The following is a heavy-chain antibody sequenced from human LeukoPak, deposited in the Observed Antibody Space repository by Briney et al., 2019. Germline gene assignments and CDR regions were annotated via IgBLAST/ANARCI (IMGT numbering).Heavy chain of an antibody. Sequence: KHGESLKISCQASGYSFTSYLIAWVRQLPGKGLEWMGIIHPGDSNARYSPSFQGQVTVSVDHSITTAYLQWSSLKASDTAMYYCARVSPEYYYYYMDVWGKGTTVTVSS. V-gene: IGHV5-51*01. CDR3: ARVSPEYYYYYMDV. CDR2: IHPGDSNA. J-gene: IGHJ6*03. CDR1: GYSFTSYL.